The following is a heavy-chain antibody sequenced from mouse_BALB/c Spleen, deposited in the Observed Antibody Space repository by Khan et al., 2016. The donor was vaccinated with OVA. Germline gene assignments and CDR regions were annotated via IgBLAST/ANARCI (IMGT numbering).Heavy chain of an antibody. CDR3: GRVHGYYYPIDF. J-gene: IGHJ4*01. V-gene: IGHV1-39*01. CDR1: GYSFTGYN. CDR2: IDPYYGTT. Sequence: VQLQQSGPELEKPGTSVKISCKASGYSFTGYNMNWVKQSNGKNLEWIGNIDPYYGTTSYNQKFKGKATLTVDTSSSTAYMQLKSLTSDDSAIYNCGRVHGYYYPIDFWGQGTSVTVSS. D-gene: IGHD1-1*01.